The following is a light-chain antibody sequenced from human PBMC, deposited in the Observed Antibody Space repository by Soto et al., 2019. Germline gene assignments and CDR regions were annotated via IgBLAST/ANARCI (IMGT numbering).Light chain of an antibody. CDR3: LQDYSYPRT. V-gene: IGKV1-6*01. J-gene: IGKJ1*01. CDR1: QGIRND. CDR2: AAS. Sequence: AIQMTQSPSSLSASVGDRVIITCRASQGIRNDLGWYQQKPGKAPKLLIYAASNLEGGAPSRFSGSGSGTDFTLTIGSLQPEDFATYYCLQDYSYPRTFGQGTKVEI.